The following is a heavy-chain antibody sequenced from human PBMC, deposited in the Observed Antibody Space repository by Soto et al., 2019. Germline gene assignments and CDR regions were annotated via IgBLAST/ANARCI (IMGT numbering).Heavy chain of an antibody. CDR3: ARGYYNLLTGYYIDY. CDR1: GGSISSYY. D-gene: IGHD3-9*01. Sequence: TSETLSLTCTVSGGSISSYYWSWIRQPPGKGLDWIGYIYYSGSTNYNPSLKSRVTISLDTSKNQFSLKLRSVTAADTAIYYCARGYYNLLTGYYIDYWGRGTLVTVSS. J-gene: IGHJ4*02. CDR2: IYYSGST. V-gene: IGHV4-59*01.